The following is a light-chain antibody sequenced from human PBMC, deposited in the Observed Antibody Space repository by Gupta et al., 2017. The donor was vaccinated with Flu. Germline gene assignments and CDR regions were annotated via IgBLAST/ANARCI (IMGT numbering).Light chain of an antibody. J-gene: IGLJ1*01. V-gene: IGLV2-14*03. CDR2: DVS. CDR3: KSFASSIAYV. CDR1: SSDVGGYDY. Sequence: TSSDVGGYDYVSWYQQYPGKAPKLIIYDVSHRPSGVSNRFSGSKSGSTASLTISGLQAADEADYYCKSFASSIAYVFGTGTKVTVL.